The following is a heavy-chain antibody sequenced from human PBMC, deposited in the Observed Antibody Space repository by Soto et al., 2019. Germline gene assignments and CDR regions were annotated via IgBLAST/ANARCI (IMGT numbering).Heavy chain of an antibody. CDR2: IYYSGTT. CDR1: GGAVYADGYF. CDR3: ARRSGGRCYNY. J-gene: IGHJ4*02. D-gene: IGHD2-15*01. Sequence: QLHLQESGPGVVKPLETLSLICTVSGGAVYADGYFWGWIRQPPGKGLEWIGNIYYSGTTYYNPSLKSRVTMSIDTSKNQFSLEMNSVTAADTAVYYCARRSGGRCYNYWGQGTLVTVSS. V-gene: IGHV4-39*01.